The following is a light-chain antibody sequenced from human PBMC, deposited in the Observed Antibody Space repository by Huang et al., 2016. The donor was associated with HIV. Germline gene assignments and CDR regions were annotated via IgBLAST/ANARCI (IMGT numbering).Light chain of an antibody. V-gene: IGKV1-39*01. CDR1: QLINRY. CDR3: RQSNHSPSTT. CDR2: GAS. J-gene: IGKJ4*01. Sequence: IQMVQSSSSLSASVGYRVTITCRASQLINRYLNWYIQKPGRAPKLLIYGASSLQSDAPSRFSGSRSSKDFTHTYNRILHEDYATYFCRQSNHSPSTTFGGGT.